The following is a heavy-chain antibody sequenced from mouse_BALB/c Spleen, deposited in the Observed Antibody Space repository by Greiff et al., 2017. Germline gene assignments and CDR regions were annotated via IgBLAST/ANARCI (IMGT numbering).Heavy chain of an antibody. J-gene: IGHJ2*01. CDR2: IYPGDGDT. Sequence: VQLVESGAELVRPGSSVKISCKASGYAFSSYWMNWVKQRPGQGLEWIGQIYPGDGDTNYNGKFKGKATLTADKSSSTAYMQLSSLTSEDSAVYFCARREGYYFDYWGQGTTLTVSS. CDR1: GYAFSSYW. V-gene: IGHV1-80*01. CDR3: ARREGYYFDY.